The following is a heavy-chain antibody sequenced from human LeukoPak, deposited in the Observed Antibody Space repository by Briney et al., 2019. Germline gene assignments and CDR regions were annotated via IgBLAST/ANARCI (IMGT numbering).Heavy chain of an antibody. D-gene: IGHD3-22*01. CDR2: MYYRRIT. J-gene: IGHJ3*01. CDR1: GDSIHASY. V-gene: IGHV4-59*08. Sequence: PSETLSLTCIGSGDSIHASYWSWIRQPPGKGVEGIGYMYYRRITKYNPSLKSRVTIPIDTSRNDFTVSLSAVTAADTAVYYCVRLAMIIGRYAFDLWGQGTVVTVS. CDR3: VRLAMIIGRYAFDL.